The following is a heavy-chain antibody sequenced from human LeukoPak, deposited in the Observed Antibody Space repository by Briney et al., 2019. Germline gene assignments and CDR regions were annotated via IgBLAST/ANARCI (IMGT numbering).Heavy chain of an antibody. CDR1: GFTFSSYE. CDR3: ARDLAPSYYGMDV. CDR2: ISSSGSTI. J-gene: IGHJ6*02. Sequence: QSGGSLRPSCAASGFTFSSYEMNWVRQAPGKGLEWVSYISSSGSTIYYADSVKGRFTISRDNAKNSLYLQMNSLRAEDTAVYYCARDLAPSYYGMDVWGQGTTVTVSS. D-gene: IGHD2-15*01. V-gene: IGHV3-48*03.